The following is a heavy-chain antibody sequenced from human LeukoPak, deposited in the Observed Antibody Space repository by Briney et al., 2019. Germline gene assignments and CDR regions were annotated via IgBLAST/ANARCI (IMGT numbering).Heavy chain of an antibody. V-gene: IGHV4-34*01. Sequence: SETLSLTCAVYGGSFSGYYWSWIRQPPGKGLEWVGETNHSGSTNYNPSLKSRVTISVDTSKNQFSLKLSSVTAADTAVYYCARVGSYAFDYWGQGTLVTVSS. D-gene: IGHD3-16*01. CDR1: GGSFSGYY. J-gene: IGHJ4*02. CDR2: TNHSGST. CDR3: ARVGSYAFDY.